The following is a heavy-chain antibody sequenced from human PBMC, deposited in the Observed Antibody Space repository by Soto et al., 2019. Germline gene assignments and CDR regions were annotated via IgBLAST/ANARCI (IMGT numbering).Heavy chain of an antibody. V-gene: IGHV1-18*01. CDR1: GGSFSSYA. Sequence: ASVKVSCKASGGSFSSYAISWVRQAPGQGLEWMGGIIPFFGKTNYAQKLQGRVTMTTDTSTSTAYMELSSLRSDDTAVYYCAGYYYDSSGYLKLDYWGQGTLVTVSS. D-gene: IGHD3-22*01. CDR3: AGYYYDSSGYLKLDY. CDR2: IIPFFGKT. J-gene: IGHJ4*02.